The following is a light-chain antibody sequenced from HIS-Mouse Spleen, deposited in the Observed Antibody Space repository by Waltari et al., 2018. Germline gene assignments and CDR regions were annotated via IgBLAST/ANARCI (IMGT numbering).Light chain of an antibody. V-gene: IGLV3-1*01. Sequence: SYELTQPPSVSVSPGQTASITCPGDKLGDKYACWYQQKPGQSPVLVIYQDSKRPSGIPERFSGSNSGNTATLTISGTQAMDEADYYCQAWDSSTANVVFGGGTKLTVL. CDR2: QDS. CDR1: KLGDKY. J-gene: IGLJ2*01. CDR3: QAWDSSTANVV.